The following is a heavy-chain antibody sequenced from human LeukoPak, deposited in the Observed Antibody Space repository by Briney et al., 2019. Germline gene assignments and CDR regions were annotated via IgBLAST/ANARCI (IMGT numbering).Heavy chain of an antibody. CDR3: AAGGFVTQLFDP. Sequence: SETLSLTCTVSGGSISSGGYYWSWIRQHPGKGLEWIGYVYYSGSTYYNPSLKSRVTISVDTSKNQFSLKLSSVTAADTAVYYCAAGGFVTQLFDPXXXGTLVTVSS. V-gene: IGHV4-31*03. CDR1: GGSISSGGYY. J-gene: IGHJ5*02. CDR2: VYYSGST. D-gene: IGHD3-16*01.